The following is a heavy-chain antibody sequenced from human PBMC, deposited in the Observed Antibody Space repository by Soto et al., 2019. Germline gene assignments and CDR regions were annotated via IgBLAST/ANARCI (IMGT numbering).Heavy chain of an antibody. J-gene: IGHJ6*02. D-gene: IGHD2-2*01. Sequence: SDTLSLTCAVYGGCFSCYYWSWIRQPPGKGLEWIGEINHSGSTNYNPSLKSRATISVDTSKNQFSLKLSSVTAADTAVYYCARGPSDLPLDIVVVLAASYYGMDVWGQGTTVTLSS. CDR3: ARGPSDLPLDIVVVLAASYYGMDV. CDR1: GGCFSCYY. CDR2: INHSGST. V-gene: IGHV4-34*01.